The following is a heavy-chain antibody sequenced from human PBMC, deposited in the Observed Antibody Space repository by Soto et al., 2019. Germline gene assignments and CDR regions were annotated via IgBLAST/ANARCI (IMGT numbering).Heavy chain of an antibody. CDR3: GSLSSSSWYRIGDY. CDR2: IIPIFGTA. J-gene: IGHJ4*02. Sequence: QVQLVQSGAEVKKPGSSVKVSCKASGGTFSSYAISWVRQAPGQGLEWMGGIIPIFGTANYAQKFQGRVTITADESTSRAYIELSSLRSEDTAVYYCGSLSSSSWYRIGDYWGQGTLVTVSS. CDR1: GGTFSSYA. D-gene: IGHD6-13*01. V-gene: IGHV1-69*01.